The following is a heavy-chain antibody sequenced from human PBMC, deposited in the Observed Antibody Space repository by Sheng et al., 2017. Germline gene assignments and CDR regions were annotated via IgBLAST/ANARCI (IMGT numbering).Heavy chain of an antibody. CDR3: ARVDQQVVF. D-gene: IGHD6-6*01. V-gene: IGHV3-30*04. Sequence: QVQLVESGGGVVQPGRSLRLSCAGSGFTFSSYAMHWVRQAPGKGLEWVAVISYDGSNKYYADSVKGRFTISRDNSKNTLYLQMNSLRAEDTAVYYCARVDQQVVFWGQGTLVTVSS. J-gene: IGHJ4*02. CDR1: GFTFSSYA. CDR2: ISYDGSNK.